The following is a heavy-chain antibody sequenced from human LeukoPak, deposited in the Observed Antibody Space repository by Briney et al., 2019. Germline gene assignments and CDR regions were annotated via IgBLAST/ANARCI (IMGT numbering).Heavy chain of an antibody. D-gene: IGHD5-12*01. V-gene: IGHV3-33*01. Sequence: GRSLRLSCAASGFTFSSYGMHWVRQAPGKGLEWVAVIWYDGSNKYYADSVKGRFTISRDNSKNTLYLHMSSLRAEDTAVYYCARDLSRGYIGYDYAYWGQGTLVTVSP. J-gene: IGHJ4*02. CDR1: GFTFSSYG. CDR3: ARDLSRGYIGYDYAY. CDR2: IWYDGSNK.